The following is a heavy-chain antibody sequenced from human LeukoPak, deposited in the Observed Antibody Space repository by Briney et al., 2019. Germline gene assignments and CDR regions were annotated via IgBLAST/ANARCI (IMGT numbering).Heavy chain of an antibody. D-gene: IGHD2-15*01. J-gene: IGHJ6*03. V-gene: IGHV4-61*02. CDR1: GGSISSGSYY. CDR3: ARVVVVVAATVYYYMDV. Sequence: SETLSLTCTVSGGSISSGSYYWSWIRQPAGKGLEWIGRIYTSGSTNYNPSLKSRVTISVDTSKNQFSLKLSSVTAADTAVYYCARVVVVVAATVYYYMDVWGKGTTVTVSS. CDR2: IYTSGST.